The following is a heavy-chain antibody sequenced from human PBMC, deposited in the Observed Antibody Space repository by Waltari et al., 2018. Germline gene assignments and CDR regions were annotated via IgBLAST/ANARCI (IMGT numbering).Heavy chain of an antibody. J-gene: IGHJ4*02. CDR3: ARAHYDILTGKDY. Sequence: QVQLVESGGGVVQPGRTMSLSCAASGCTLCSYGLHWVGQAPGKGLEWVAVIWYDGSNKYYADSVKCRFTISRDNSKNTLYLQMNSLRAEDTAVYYCARAHYDILTGKDYWGQGPLVTVSS. D-gene: IGHD3-9*01. CDR1: GCTLCSYG. CDR2: IWYDGSNK. V-gene: IGHV3-33*01.